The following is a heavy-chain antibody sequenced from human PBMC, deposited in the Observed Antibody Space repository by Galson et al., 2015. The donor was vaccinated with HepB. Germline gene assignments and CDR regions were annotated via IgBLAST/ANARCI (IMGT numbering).Heavy chain of an antibody. CDR3: AKVDAAY. V-gene: IGHV3-9*01. CDR1: GFTFDDYA. D-gene: IGHD2-15*01. Sequence: SLRLSCAASGFTFDDYAMHWVRQAPGKGLEWVSGISWNSGSIGYADSVKGRFTISRDNAKNSLYLQMNSLRAEDTALYYCAKVDAAYWGQGTLVTVSS. CDR2: ISWNSGSI. J-gene: IGHJ4*02.